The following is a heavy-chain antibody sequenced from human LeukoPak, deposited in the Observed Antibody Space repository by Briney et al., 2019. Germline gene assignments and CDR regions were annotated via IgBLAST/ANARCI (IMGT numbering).Heavy chain of an antibody. CDR2: FDPEDGET. J-gene: IGHJ3*02. D-gene: IGHD3-9*01. V-gene: IGHV1-24*01. Sequence: GASVKVSCKVSGYTLTELSMHWVRQAPGKGLEWMGGFDPEDGETIYAQKFQGRVTMTEDTSTGTAYMELSSLRSEDTAVYYCATEFDILTGVDAFDIWGQGTMVTVSS. CDR3: ATEFDILTGVDAFDI. CDR1: GYTLTELS.